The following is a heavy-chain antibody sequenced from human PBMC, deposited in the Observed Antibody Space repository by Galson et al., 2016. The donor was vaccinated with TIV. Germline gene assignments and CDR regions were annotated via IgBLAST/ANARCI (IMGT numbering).Heavy chain of an antibody. CDR2: IIPIIGMT. CDR3: ARAGVGAARDGGDY. CDR1: GSIFSSYT. D-gene: IGHD6-6*01. Sequence: SVKVSCKASGSIFSSYTIFWVRQAPGQGLEWMGRIIPIIGMTNYAQKFQGRVTITADTSTNTAYMELGSLRSEDTAISYGARAGVGAARDGGDYWGQGTLVTVSS. J-gene: IGHJ4*02. V-gene: IGHV1-69*02.